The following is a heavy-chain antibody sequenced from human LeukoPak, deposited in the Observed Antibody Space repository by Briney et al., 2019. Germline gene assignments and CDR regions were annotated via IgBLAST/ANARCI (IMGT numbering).Heavy chain of an antibody. Sequence: GGSLRLSCAASGFTFSSYGMSWVRQAPGKGLEWVAYIRHDGSNKYYADSVKGRFTISRDNSKNTLYLQMNSLRAEDTAVYYCAKDREATFDYWGQGTLVTVSS. J-gene: IGHJ4*02. CDR3: AKDREATFDY. V-gene: IGHV3-30*02. CDR1: GFTFSSYG. D-gene: IGHD1-26*01. CDR2: IRHDGSNK.